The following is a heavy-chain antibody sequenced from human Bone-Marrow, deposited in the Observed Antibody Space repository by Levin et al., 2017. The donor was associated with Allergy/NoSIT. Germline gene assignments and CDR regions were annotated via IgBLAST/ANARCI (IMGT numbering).Heavy chain of an antibody. CDR1: GFNFDHYA. CDR2: ISWNSVSI. J-gene: IGHJ4*02. V-gene: IGHV3-9*01. CDR3: AKDTEYYYDSTEYYNY. D-gene: IGHD3-22*01. Sequence: SLKISCAASGFNFDHYAMHWVRQAPGKGLEWVSVISWNSVSIGYEDSVKGRFTIPRDNAKNSLYLQMNSLSPEDTDFYYCAKDTEYYYDSTEYYNYWGQGTLVTGSS.